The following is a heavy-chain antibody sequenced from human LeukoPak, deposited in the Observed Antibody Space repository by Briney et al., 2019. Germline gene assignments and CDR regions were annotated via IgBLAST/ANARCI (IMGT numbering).Heavy chain of an antibody. Sequence: SETLSLTCTVSGGSISSYYWSWIRQPPGKGLEWIGYIYYSGSTNYNPSLKSRVTISVDTSKDQFSLKLSSVTAADTAVYYCARGPMITFGGVIDHWGQGTLVTVSS. CDR2: IYYSGST. J-gene: IGHJ5*02. V-gene: IGHV4-59*08. CDR3: ARGPMITFGGVIDH. CDR1: GGSISSYY. D-gene: IGHD3-16*01.